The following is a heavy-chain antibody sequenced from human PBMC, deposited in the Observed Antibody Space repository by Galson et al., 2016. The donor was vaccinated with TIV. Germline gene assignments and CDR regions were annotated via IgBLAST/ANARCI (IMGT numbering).Heavy chain of an antibody. D-gene: IGHD4-11*01. CDR2: ISYSGGNK. Sequence: SLRLSCAASGFIFRNYNIHWVRQAPGKGPEWVAFISYSGGNKYYGDSVKGRFTISRDNSKDTVYLEMNSLRTEDTAMYYCAKDQEKYFSNLYYGMAVWGQGTMVTVSS. J-gene: IGHJ6*02. CDR1: GFIFRNYN. V-gene: IGHV3-30*18. CDR3: AKDQEKYFSNLYYGMAV.